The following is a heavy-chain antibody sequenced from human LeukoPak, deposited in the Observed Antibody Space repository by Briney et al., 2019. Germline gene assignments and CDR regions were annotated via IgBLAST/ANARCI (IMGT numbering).Heavy chain of an antibody. CDR2: IWYDGTNK. CDR3: ARIGAGSSRDY. Sequence: GGSLRLSCAASGFTYSSFGMHWVRQAPGKGLEWVAVIWYDGTNKYYADSVKGRFTISRGNSKNTLYLQMNSLRAEDTAVYYCARIGAGSSRDYWGQGTLVTVSS. D-gene: IGHD6-13*01. CDR1: GFTYSSFG. V-gene: IGHV3-33*01. J-gene: IGHJ4*02.